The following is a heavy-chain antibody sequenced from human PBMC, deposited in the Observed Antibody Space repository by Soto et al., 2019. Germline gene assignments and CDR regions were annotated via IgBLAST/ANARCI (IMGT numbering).Heavy chain of an antibody. CDR3: TSIVATIEGYYGMDV. J-gene: IGHJ6*02. CDR1: GFTFNGSA. V-gene: IGHV3-73*01. D-gene: IGHD5-12*01. Sequence: GGSLRLSCAASGFTFNGSAMHWVRQASGKGLEWVGRIRSKANSYATAYAASVKGRFTISRDDSKNTAYLQMNSLKTEDTAVYYCTSIVATIEGYYGMDVWGQGTTVTVSS. CDR2: IRSKANSYAT.